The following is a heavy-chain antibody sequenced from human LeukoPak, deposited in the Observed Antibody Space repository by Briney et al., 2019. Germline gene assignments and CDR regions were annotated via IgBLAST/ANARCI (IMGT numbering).Heavy chain of an antibody. D-gene: IGHD2-15*01. V-gene: IGHV3-53*01. Sequence: GGSLRLSCAASGFTVSSNYMSWVRQAPGKGLEWVSVIYSGGSTYYADSVKGRFTISRDNSKNTLYLQMNSLRAEDTAVYYCARENPRSVFDYWGQGTLVTVSS. CDR1: GFTVSSNY. CDR2: IYSGGST. J-gene: IGHJ4*02. CDR3: ARENPRSVFDY.